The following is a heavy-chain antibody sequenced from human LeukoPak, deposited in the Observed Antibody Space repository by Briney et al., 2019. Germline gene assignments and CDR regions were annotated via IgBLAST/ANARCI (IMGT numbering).Heavy chain of an antibody. J-gene: IGHJ4*02. Sequence: GGSLRLSCAASGFAISDYSMNWVRQVPGKGLEWVSYISSSSNKVYYADSVKGRFTISRDNAKNSLFLQMNSLRADDTAVYYCARNFYCGGDCAISYFDYWGQGTLVTVSS. D-gene: IGHD2-21*02. V-gene: IGHV3-48*01. CDR3: ARNFYCGGDCAISYFDY. CDR2: ISSSSNKV. CDR1: GFAISDYS.